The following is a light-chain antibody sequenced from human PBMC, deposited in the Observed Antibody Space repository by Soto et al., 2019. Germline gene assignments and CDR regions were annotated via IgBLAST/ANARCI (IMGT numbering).Light chain of an antibody. J-gene: IGKJ3*01. CDR1: QSVGSSF. Sequence: EIVLTQSPGTLSLSPGERATLSCRASQSVGSSFLAWYQQKPGQAPRLLIYGASSRATGIPDRFSGSGSGTDFTLTISRLEPEDFAVYYCQQRSGWPLTFGPGTKVNIK. CDR2: GAS. V-gene: IGKV3D-20*02. CDR3: QQRSGWPLT.